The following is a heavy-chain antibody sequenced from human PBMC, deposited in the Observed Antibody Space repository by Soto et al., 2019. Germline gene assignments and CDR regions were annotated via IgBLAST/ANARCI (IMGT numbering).Heavy chain of an antibody. J-gene: IGHJ4*02. CDR3: ARADFWSGYYIDY. CDR2: IYYSGFT. Sequence: QVQLQESGPGLVRPSQTLSLTCTVSGVSINSDNYYWTWIRQPPGKGLEWIGYIYYSGFTYYNPSLKCHFAISVDTSKNHFSLKLTSVTAADTAVYYCARADFWSGYYIDYWGQGSLVTVSS. D-gene: IGHD3-3*01. CDR1: GVSINSDNYY. V-gene: IGHV4-30-4*01.